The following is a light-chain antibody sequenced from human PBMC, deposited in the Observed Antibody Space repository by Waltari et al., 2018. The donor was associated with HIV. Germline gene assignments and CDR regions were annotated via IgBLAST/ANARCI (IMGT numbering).Light chain of an antibody. V-gene: IGLV6-57*01. CDR2: EDT. CDR3: QSYDTSRHVI. Sequence: NFMLTQSHSVSESPGKTVTISCTRTRGSIATHSVQWYQQRPGSFPTTVIYEDTKRPAWVPERFSGSIDISSHSASLTISALKTEDAADYYCQSYDTSRHVIFGGGTKLTVL. J-gene: IGLJ2*01. CDR1: RGSIATHS.